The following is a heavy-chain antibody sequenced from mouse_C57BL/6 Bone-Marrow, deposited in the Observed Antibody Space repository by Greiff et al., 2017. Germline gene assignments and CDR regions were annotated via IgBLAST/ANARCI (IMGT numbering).Heavy chain of an antibody. J-gene: IGHJ2*01. CDR3: ARGGYYDYDDVAYYFDY. Sequence: VQLKESGGGLVKPGGSLKLSCAASGFTFSSYAMSWVRQTPEKRLEWVATISDGGSYTYYPDNVKGRFTISRDNAKNNLYLQMSHLKSEDTAMYYCARGGYYDYDDVAYYFDYWGQGTTLTVSS. V-gene: IGHV5-4*01. CDR2: ISDGGSYT. CDR1: GFTFSSYA. D-gene: IGHD2-4*01.